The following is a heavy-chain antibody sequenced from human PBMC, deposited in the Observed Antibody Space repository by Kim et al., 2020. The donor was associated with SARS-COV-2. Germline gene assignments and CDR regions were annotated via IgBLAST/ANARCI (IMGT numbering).Heavy chain of an antibody. J-gene: IGHJ4*02. D-gene: IGHD6-13*01. CDR2: IYSGDKT. CDR1: GFTVSSNY. CDR3: ATNLAAAGVV. V-gene: IGHV3-66*01. Sequence: GGSLRLFCAASGFTVSSNYMSWLRQAPGKGLELLSVIYSGDKTYYVESVKGRLTISRDNSKNTLYLQMSSLRVEDTAVYYCATNLAAAGVVWGQGTLVTV.